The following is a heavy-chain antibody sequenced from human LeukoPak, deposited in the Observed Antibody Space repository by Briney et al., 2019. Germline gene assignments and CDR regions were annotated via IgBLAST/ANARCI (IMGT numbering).Heavy chain of an antibody. CDR2: ISGSGGST. J-gene: IGHJ4*02. CDR1: GFTFSSYA. D-gene: IGHD5-18*01. V-gene: IGHV3-23*01. CDR3: ASQRGYTYGYVDY. Sequence: GGSLRLSCAASGFTFSSYAMGWVRQAPGKGLEWVSAISGSGGSTYYADSVKGRFTISRDNSKNTLYLQMNSLRAEDTAVYYCASQRGYTYGYVDYWGQGTLVTVSS.